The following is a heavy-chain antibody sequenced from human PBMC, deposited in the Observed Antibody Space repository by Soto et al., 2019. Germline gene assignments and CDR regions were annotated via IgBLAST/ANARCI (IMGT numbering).Heavy chain of an antibody. Sequence: ASVKVSCKASGGTFSSYAISWVRQAPGQGLEWMGGIIPIFGTANYAQKFQGRVTITADESTSTAYMELSSLRSEDTAVYYCARVEEGYDFWSGSKQNYYYYGMDVWGQGTTVTVSS. D-gene: IGHD3-3*01. V-gene: IGHV1-69*13. J-gene: IGHJ6*02. CDR3: ARVEEGYDFWSGSKQNYYYYGMDV. CDR2: IIPIFGTA. CDR1: GGTFSSYA.